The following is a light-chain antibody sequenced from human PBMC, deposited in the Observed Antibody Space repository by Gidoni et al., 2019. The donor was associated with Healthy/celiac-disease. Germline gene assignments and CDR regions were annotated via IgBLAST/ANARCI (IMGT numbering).Light chain of an antibody. CDR3: SSYTSSSTLYV. CDR1: SSDVVGYNY. V-gene: IGLV2-14*01. CDR2: EVS. Sequence: QSALTQPASVSGSPGQSITISCTGTSSDVVGYNYVSWYQQHPGKAPKLMIYEVSNRPSGVSNRFSGSKSGNTASLTISGLQAEDEADYYCSSYTSSSTLYVFGTGTKVTV. J-gene: IGLJ1*01.